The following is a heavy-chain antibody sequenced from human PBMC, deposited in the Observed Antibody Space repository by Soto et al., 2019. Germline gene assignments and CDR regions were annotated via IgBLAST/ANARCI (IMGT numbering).Heavy chain of an antibody. D-gene: IGHD3-3*01. CDR1: GGSISSYY. V-gene: IGHV4-59*01. J-gene: IGHJ6*03. CDR2: IYYSGST. Sequence: SETPSLRRPVPGGSISSYYLSCVRQPPGEGLEWIGYIYYSGSTNYNPSLKSRVTISVDTSKNQFSLKLSSVTAADTAVYYCARVDDFWSGYLNYYYYYMDVWGKGTTVTVSS. CDR3: ARVDDFWSGYLNYYYYYMDV.